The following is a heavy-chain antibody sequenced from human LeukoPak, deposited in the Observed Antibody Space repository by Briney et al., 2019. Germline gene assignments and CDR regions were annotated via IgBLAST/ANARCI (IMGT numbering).Heavy chain of an antibody. Sequence: GGSLRLSCAASGITFATYAMAWVRQAPGKGREGVSAMSSSDDGRYYAASVKGRFTISRDNAKNPLHLQMNSLRAEDTAVYYCAREGGDYVEGFDCWGQGTLVTVSS. J-gene: IGHJ4*02. V-gene: IGHV3-23*01. CDR2: MSSSDDGR. CDR3: AREGGDYVEGFDC. CDR1: GITFATYA. D-gene: IGHD4-17*01.